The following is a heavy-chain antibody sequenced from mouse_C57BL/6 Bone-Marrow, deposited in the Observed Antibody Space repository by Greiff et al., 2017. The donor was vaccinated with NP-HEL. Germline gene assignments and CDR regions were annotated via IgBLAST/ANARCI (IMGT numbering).Heavy chain of an antibody. V-gene: IGHV6-6*01. CDR3: TPTTVVAEYAMYY. D-gene: IGHD1-1*01. CDR2: IRNKANNHAT. J-gene: IGHJ4*01. CDR1: GFTFSDAW. Sequence: EVKLVESGGGLVQPGGSMKLSCAASGFTFSDAWMDWVRQSPEKGLEWVAEIRNKANNHATYYAESVKGRFTISRDDSKSSVYLQMNSLRAEDTGIYYCTPTTVVAEYAMYYWGQGTSVTVSS.